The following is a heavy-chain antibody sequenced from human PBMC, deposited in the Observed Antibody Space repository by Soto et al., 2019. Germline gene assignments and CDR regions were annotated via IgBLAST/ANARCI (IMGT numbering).Heavy chain of an antibody. CDR3: ARVRRSSGYYYGY. CDR2: INPSGGNT. Sequence: ASVKVSCKASGYTFTSYGISWVRQAPGQGLEWMGIINPSGGNTSYAQKLQGRVTMTRDTSTSTVYMELSSLRSEDTAVYYCARVRRSSGYYYGYWGQGTPVTVSS. V-gene: IGHV1-46*01. J-gene: IGHJ4*02. CDR1: GYTFTSYG. D-gene: IGHD3-22*01.